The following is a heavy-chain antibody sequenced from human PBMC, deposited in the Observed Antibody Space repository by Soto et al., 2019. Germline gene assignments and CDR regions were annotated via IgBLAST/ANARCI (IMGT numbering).Heavy chain of an antibody. V-gene: IGHV3-73*01. CDR2: IRSKATSYAT. D-gene: IGHD6-6*01. Sequence: EVQLVESGGGLVQPGGSLKLSCAASGFTFSDSIISWVRQASGNGLEWVGRIRSKATSYATAYAASMKGRFTISRDDSKSTAFLQMNSLKTEDAAVYYCTFNVHGLYYMDVWGKGTTVTVSS. J-gene: IGHJ6*03. CDR3: TFNVHGLYYMDV. CDR1: GFTFSDSI.